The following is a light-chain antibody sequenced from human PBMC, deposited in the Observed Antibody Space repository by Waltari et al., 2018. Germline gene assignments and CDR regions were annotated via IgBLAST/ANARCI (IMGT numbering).Light chain of an antibody. Sequence: DIQMTRPPPSLSASLEDRATITCRASQRINSYLNWYQQKPGKAPKLLIYGASSLQSGVPSGFSGSGSGTEFTLTISSLQPEDSATYYCQQSYSSPYTFGQGTKLEIK. V-gene: IGKV1-39*01. CDR3: QQSYSSPYT. CDR2: GAS. CDR1: QRINSY. J-gene: IGKJ2*01.